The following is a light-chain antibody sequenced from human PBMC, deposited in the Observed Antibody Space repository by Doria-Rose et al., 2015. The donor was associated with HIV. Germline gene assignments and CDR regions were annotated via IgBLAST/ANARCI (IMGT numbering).Light chain of an antibody. CDR2: CAS. J-gene: IGKJ1*01. V-gene: IGKV3-20*01. CDR3: HQYASSRT. CDR1: QSVSANC. Sequence: TQSPGTLSLSPGGRATLSCRASQSVSANCLAWYQQRPGQSPRLLIYCASSRATDIPDRFSGSGSGTDFTLTISRLEPEDFAVYYCHQYASSRTFGQGTKVGIK.